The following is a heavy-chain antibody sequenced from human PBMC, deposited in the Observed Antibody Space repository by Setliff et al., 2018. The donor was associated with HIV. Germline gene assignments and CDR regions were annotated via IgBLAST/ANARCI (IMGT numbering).Heavy chain of an antibody. V-gene: IGHV4-59*01. CDR3: ARGGNYYYTSGTFHNGLDCFDF. CDR2: IYYTGST. J-gene: IGHJ3*01. D-gene: IGHD3-10*01. Sequence: SETLSLTCTVSGGSMNENHWSWIRQSPGKGLEWIGYIYYTGSTNYDPSLKSRVTISLDTSKDQFSLKLSSVTAADTAIYYCARGGNYYYTSGTFHNGLDCFDFWGQGTMVT. CDR1: GGSMNENH.